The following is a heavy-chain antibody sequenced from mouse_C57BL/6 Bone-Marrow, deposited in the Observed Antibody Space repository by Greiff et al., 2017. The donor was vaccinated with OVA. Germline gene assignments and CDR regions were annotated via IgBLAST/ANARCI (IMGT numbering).Heavy chain of an antibody. Sequence: QVQLQQSGAELARPGASVKLSCKASGYTFTSYGISWVKQRTGQGLEWIGEIYPRSGNTYYNEKFKGKATLTADKSSSTAYMELRSLTSEDAAVYFCAREPYYCGSSSWFAYWGQGTLVTVSA. CDR1: GYTFTSYG. V-gene: IGHV1-81*01. J-gene: IGHJ3*01. CDR2: IYPRSGNT. CDR3: AREPYYCGSSSWFAY. D-gene: IGHD1-1*01.